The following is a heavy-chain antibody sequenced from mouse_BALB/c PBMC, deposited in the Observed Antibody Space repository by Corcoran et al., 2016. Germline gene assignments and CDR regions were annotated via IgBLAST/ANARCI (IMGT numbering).Heavy chain of an antibody. CDR3: VRGKASTGTDAMDY. V-gene: IGHV1-26*01. J-gene: IGHJ4*01. Sequence: EVQLQQSGPELVKPGASVKISCKASGYSFTGYYMHWVKQSHVKSLEWIGRINPYNGATSYNQNFKDKASLTVDKSSSTAYMELHSLTSEDSAVYYCVRGKASTGTDAMDYWGQGTSVTVSS. D-gene: IGHD4-1*02. CDR1: GYSFTGYY. CDR2: INPYNGAT.